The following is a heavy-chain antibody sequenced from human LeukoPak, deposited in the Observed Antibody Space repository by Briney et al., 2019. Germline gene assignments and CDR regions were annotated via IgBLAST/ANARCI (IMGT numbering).Heavy chain of an antibody. CDR1: GYTFTGYY. J-gene: IGHJ6*03. CDR3: ARDQGQYSGSYYGYYYYMDV. V-gene: IGHV1-2*02. CDR2: INPNSGGT. D-gene: IGHD1-26*01. Sequence: SVKVSCKASGYTFTGYYMHWVRQAPGQGLEWMGWINPNSGGTNYAQKFQGRVTMTRDTSISTAYMELSRLRSDDTAVYYCARDQGQYSGSYYGYYYYMDVWGKGTTVTVSS.